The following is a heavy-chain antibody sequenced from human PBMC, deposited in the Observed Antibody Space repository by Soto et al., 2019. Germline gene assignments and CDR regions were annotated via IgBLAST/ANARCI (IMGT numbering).Heavy chain of an antibody. CDR2: FDPEDGET. D-gene: IGHD2-15*01. V-gene: IGHV1-24*01. CDR1: GYTLTELS. J-gene: IGHJ4*02. Sequence: ASVKVSCKVSGYTLTELSMHWVRQAPGKGLEWMGGFDPEDGETIYAQKFQGRVTMTEDTSTDTAYMELSSLRSEDTAVYYCATDLGDCSGGSCYGGLGCWGQGTLVTVSS. CDR3: ATDLGDCSGGSCYGGLGC.